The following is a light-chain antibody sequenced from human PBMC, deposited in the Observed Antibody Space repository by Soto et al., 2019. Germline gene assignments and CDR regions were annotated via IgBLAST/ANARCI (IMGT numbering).Light chain of an antibody. CDR2: GNN. Sequence: QSVLTQPPSVSGAPGQRVTIYCTGSSFNIGAGYDVYWYQQLPGTAPRLLIYGNNNRPSGVPDRFSGSKSGTSASLAITGLQAEDEADYYCQSFDSSLSGSRVFGGGTKLTVL. CDR3: QSFDSSLSGSRV. V-gene: IGLV1-40*01. CDR1: SFNIGAGYD. J-gene: IGLJ3*02.